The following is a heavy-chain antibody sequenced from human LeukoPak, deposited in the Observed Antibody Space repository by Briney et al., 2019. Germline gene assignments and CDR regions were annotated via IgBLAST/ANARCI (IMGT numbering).Heavy chain of an antibody. CDR2: IYYSGST. D-gene: IGHD5-18*01. V-gene: IGHV4-59*01. Sequence: SETLSLTCTVSGGSISSYYWSWIRQPPGKGLEWIGYIYYSGSTNYNPPLKSRVTISVDTSKNQFSLKLSSVTAADTAVYYCARGRYSYGGGYDFDYWGQGTLVTVSS. J-gene: IGHJ4*02. CDR3: ARGRYSYGGGYDFDY. CDR1: GGSISSYY.